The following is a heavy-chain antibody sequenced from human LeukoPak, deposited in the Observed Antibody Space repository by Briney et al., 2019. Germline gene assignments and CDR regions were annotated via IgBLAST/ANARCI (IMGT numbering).Heavy chain of an antibody. CDR3: ARGSPYYDYVWGSYRYEADFDY. CDR2: IYYSGST. Sequence: SETLSLTCTVSGGSISSYYWSWIRQPPGKGLEWIGYIYYSGSTNYNPSLKSRVTISVDTSKNQFSLKLSSVTAADTAVYYCARGSPYYDYVWGSYRYEADFDYWGQGTLVTVSS. J-gene: IGHJ4*02. V-gene: IGHV4-59*01. D-gene: IGHD3-16*02. CDR1: GGSISSYY.